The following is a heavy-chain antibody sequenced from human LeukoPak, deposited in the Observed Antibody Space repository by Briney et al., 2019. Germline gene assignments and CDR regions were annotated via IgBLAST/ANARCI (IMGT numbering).Heavy chain of an antibody. J-gene: IGHJ6*02. CDR1: GGSISNYY. Sequence: SETLTLTCTVSGGSISNYYWSWIRQPPGKALEWIGYIYYTGTTKYNPSLKSRATISLDTSKNQFSLKLTSVTAADTALFFCARGYDIDVWGQGTTVTVSS. CDR3: ARGYDIDV. V-gene: IGHV4-59*01. CDR2: IYYTGTT.